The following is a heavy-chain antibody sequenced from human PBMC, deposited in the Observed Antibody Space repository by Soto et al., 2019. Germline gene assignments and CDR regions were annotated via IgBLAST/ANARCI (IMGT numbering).Heavy chain of an antibody. CDR3: ARDRDDYGSGNYYNRIDF. J-gene: IGHJ4*02. V-gene: IGHV1-69*01. D-gene: IGHD3-10*01. Sequence: QVQLVQSGAEVKKPGSSVKVSCKASGGIFSTYAISCLRQAPGHGLEWMGGIIPIFGTPNYAQRFQGRVTITADESTSTAYMELSRLRSEDTAVYYCARDRDDYGSGNYYNRIDFWGQGTLVTVSS. CDR1: GGIFSTYA. CDR2: IIPIFGTP.